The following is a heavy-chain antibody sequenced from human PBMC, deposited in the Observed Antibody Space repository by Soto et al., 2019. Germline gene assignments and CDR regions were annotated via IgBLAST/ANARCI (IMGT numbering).Heavy chain of an antibody. D-gene: IGHD3-10*01. CDR1: GGTFSSYA. V-gene: IGHV1-69*12. J-gene: IGHJ4*02. CDR2: IIPIFGTA. Sequence: QVQLVQSGAEVKKPGSSVKVSCKASGGTFSSYAISWVRQAPGQGLEWMGGIIPIFGTANYAQKFQGRVTITADESTSTAYMEPSSPGSEDTAVYSCARRGLSHGPRHYWGQGTLVTVSS. CDR3: ARRGLSHGPRHY.